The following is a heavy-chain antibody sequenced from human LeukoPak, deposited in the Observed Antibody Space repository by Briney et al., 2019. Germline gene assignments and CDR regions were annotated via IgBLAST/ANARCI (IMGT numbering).Heavy chain of an antibody. Sequence: GGSLRLSCAASGFTFSSYSMNWVRQAPGKGLEWVSSISSSSSYIYYADSMKGRFTISRDNAKNSLYLQMNSLRAEDTAVYYCARTYCSGGSCYSNIDYWGQGTLVTVSS. CDR2: ISSSSSYI. J-gene: IGHJ4*02. CDR1: GFTFSSYS. V-gene: IGHV3-21*01. D-gene: IGHD2-15*01. CDR3: ARTYCSGGSCYSNIDY.